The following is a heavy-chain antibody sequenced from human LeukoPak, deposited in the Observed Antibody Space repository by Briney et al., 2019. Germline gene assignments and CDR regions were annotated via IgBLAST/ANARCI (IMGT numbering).Heavy chain of an antibody. CDR2: MNPNSGNT. CDR1: GYTFTGYD. V-gene: IGHV1-8*01. CDR3: ARAPTTYYYGSGSYYRISYYYGMDV. Sequence: ASVKVSCKASGYTFTGYDINWVRQATGQGLEWMGWMNPNSGNTGYAQKFQGRVTMTRNTSISTAYMELSSLRSEDTAVYYCARAPTTYYYGSGSYYRISYYYGMDVWGQGTTVTVSS. J-gene: IGHJ6*02. D-gene: IGHD3-10*01.